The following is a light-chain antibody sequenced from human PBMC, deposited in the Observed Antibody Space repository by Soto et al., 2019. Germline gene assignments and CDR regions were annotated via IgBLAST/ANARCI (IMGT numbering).Light chain of an antibody. J-gene: IGKJ1*01. Sequence: EIVLTQSPGTLSLSPGERATLSCRASQSVSSSYLGWYQQKPGQAPRLLIYGASSRATGIPDKFSGSGSGTDFTLTISRLEPEDFAVYYCQQCGSSPWTFGQGTKVDIK. CDR2: GAS. CDR3: QQCGSSPWT. V-gene: IGKV3-20*01. CDR1: QSVSSSY.